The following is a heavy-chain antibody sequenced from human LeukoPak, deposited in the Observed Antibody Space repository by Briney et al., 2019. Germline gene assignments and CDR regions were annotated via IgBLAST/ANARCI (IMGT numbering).Heavy chain of an antibody. Sequence: SETLSLTCTVSGGSISGSSYYWGWIRQPPGKGLEWIGSIYYSGSTYYNPSLKSRVTISVDTSKNQFSLKLSSVTAADTAVYYCARDGGYYYLDYWGQGTLVTVSS. CDR2: IYYSGST. J-gene: IGHJ4*02. V-gene: IGHV4-39*07. D-gene: IGHD3-10*01. CDR3: ARDGGYYYLDY. CDR1: GGSISGSSYY.